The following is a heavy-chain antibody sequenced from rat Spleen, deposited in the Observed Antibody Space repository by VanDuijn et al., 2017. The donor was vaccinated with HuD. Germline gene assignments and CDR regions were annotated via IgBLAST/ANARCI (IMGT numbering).Heavy chain of an antibody. Sequence: EVQLQESGPGLVKPSQSLSLTCSVTGYSITSNHWGWIRKFPGNKMEWIGHISYSGSTTYNPSLKSRISINRDTSKNQFFLQVNSVSSEDTATYYCARSDGVHYYLPFADWGQGTLVTASS. J-gene: IGHJ3*01. CDR3: ARSDGVHYYLPFAD. D-gene: IGHD1-1*01. CDR2: ISYSGST. CDR1: GYSITSNH. V-gene: IGHV3-1*01.